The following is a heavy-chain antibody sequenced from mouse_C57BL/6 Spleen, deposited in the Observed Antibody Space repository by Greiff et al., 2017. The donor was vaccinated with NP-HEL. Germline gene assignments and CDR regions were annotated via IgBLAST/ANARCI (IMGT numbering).Heavy chain of an antibody. Sequence: DVQLVESGGGLVKPGGSLKLSCAASGFTFSDYGMHWVRQAPEKGLEWVAYISSGSSTIYYADTVKGRFTISRDNAKNTLFLQMTSLRSEDTAMYYCARRVYYGSSDAMDYWGQGTSVTVSS. CDR3: ARRVYYGSSDAMDY. D-gene: IGHD1-1*01. CDR2: ISSGSSTI. J-gene: IGHJ4*01. CDR1: GFTFSDYG. V-gene: IGHV5-17*01.